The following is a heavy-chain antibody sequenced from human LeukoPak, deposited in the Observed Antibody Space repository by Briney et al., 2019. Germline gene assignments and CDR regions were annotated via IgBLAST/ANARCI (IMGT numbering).Heavy chain of an antibody. D-gene: IGHD6-19*01. Sequence: PGGSLRLSCAASGFTLSSYSMNWVRQAPGKGLERVSYISGGSSTIYNADSVKGRFTISRDNAKNLLYLLMDTLRAEDTAVYYCARVGGNQWLDYWGQGTLVTVSS. J-gene: IGHJ4*02. CDR3: ARVGGNQWLDY. V-gene: IGHV3-48*01. CDR1: GFTLSSYS. CDR2: ISGGSSTI.